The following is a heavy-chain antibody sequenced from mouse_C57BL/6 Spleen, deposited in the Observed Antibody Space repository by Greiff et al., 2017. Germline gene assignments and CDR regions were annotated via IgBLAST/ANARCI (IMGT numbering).Heavy chain of an antibody. CDR3: ARVRLGYWYFDV. J-gene: IGHJ1*03. V-gene: IGHV3-6*01. Sequence: EVQLQESGPGLVKPSQSLSLTCSVTGYSITSGYYWNWIRQFPGNKLEWMGYISYDGSNNYNPSLKNRSSITRDTSKNQFFLKLNSVTTEDTATYYCARVRLGYWYFDVWGTGTTVTVSS. CDR2: ISYDGSN. CDR1: GYSITSGYY. D-gene: IGHD4-1*01.